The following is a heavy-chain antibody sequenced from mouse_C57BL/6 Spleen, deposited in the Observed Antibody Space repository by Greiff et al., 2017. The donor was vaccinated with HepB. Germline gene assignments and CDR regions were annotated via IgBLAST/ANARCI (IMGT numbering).Heavy chain of an antibody. V-gene: IGHV14-1*01. CDR2: IDPEDGDT. CDR1: GFNIKDYY. CDR3: TTGGVLYAMDY. Sequence: VQLKESGAELVRPGASVKLSCTASGFNIKDYYMHWVKQRPEQGLEWIGRIDPEDGDTEYAPKFQGKATMTADTSSNPAYLQLSSLTSEDTAVYYCTTGGVLYAMDYWGQGTSVTVSS. J-gene: IGHJ4*01.